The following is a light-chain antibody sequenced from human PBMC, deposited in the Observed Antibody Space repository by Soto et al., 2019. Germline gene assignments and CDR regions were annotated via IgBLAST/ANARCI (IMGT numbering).Light chain of an antibody. CDR3: QAWGSDTVV. V-gene: IGLV3-1*01. Sequence: SYELIHPPSVSVSPGQTASITCSADNLENIYVSWYQQKPGQSPMLVIYQDTKRPSGIPERFSGSNSGNTATLTIIGTQALDEADYYCQAWGSDTVVFGGGTKLTVL. CDR1: NLENIY. CDR2: QDT. J-gene: IGLJ2*01.